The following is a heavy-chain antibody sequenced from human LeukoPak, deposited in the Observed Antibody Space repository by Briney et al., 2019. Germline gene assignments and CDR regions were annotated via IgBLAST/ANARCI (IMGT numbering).Heavy chain of an antibody. J-gene: IGHJ4*02. CDR2: IYYSGST. CDR3: ARDDYDSSGGFDY. V-gene: IGHV4-31*03. Sequence: SETLSLTCTVSGGSISSGGYYWSWIRQHPGKGLEWIGYIYYSGSTYYNPSLKSRVTISVDTSKSQFSLKLSSVTAADTAVYYCARDDYDSSGGFDYWGQGTLVTVSS. D-gene: IGHD3-22*01. CDR1: GGSISSGGYY.